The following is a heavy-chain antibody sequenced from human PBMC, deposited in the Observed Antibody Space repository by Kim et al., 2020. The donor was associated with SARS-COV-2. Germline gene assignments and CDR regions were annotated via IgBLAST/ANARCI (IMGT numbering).Heavy chain of an antibody. Sequence: SVKVSCKASGGTFSSYAISWVRQAPGQGLEWMGGIIPIFGTANYAQKFQGRVTITADESTSTAYMELSSLRSEDTAVYYCARDVMITFGGVIPHEAEGNWFDPWGQGTLVTVSS. D-gene: IGHD3-16*01. CDR2: IIPIFGTA. V-gene: IGHV1-69*13. CDR1: GGTFSSYA. J-gene: IGHJ5*02. CDR3: ARDVMITFGGVIPHEAEGNWFDP.